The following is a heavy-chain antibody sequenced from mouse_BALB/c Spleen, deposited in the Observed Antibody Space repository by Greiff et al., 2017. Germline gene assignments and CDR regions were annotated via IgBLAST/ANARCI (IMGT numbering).Heavy chain of an antibody. CDR3: ARSGYRYDSFAY. Sequence: QVQLQQSGAELARPGASVKLSCKASGYTFTSYWMQWVKQRPGQGLEWIGAIYPGDGDTRYTQKFKGKATLTADKSSSTAYMQLSSLASEDSAVYYCARSGYRYDSFAYWGQGTLVTVSA. D-gene: IGHD2-14*01. J-gene: IGHJ3*01. CDR1: GYTFTSYW. CDR2: IYPGDGDT. V-gene: IGHV1-87*01.